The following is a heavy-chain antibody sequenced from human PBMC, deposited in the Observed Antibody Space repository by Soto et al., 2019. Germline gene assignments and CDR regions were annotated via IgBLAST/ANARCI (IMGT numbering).Heavy chain of an antibody. D-gene: IGHD6-19*01. CDR3: AKGQVAGYYYSYGMDV. V-gene: IGHV3-30*18. Sequence: ESVGGVVQPWRSLRLSCAASGFTFSSYGVYGVRQAPGKGLEWVAVISYDGSNKYYADSVKGRFTISRDNSKNTLYLQMNSLRAEDTAVYDCAKGQVAGYYYSYGMDVWGQGTTVTVSS. CDR1: GFTFSSYG. CDR2: ISYDGSNK. J-gene: IGHJ6*02.